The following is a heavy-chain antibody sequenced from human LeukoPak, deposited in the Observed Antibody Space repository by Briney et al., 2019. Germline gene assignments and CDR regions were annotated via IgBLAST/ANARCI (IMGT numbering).Heavy chain of an antibody. CDR3: AKDGKFGGGSPGDCFDI. CDR1: GFTFRTYA. V-gene: IGHV3-23*01. J-gene: IGHJ3*02. CDR2: ISGSGDTT. Sequence: GGSLRLSCAGAGFTFRTYAMNWVRQVPGKGLEWVSVISGSGDTTNYAGFVKGRFTISRVNSKNTLYLQMHSLRAEDTAVYYCAKDGKFGGGSPGDCFDIWGQGTMVTVSS. D-gene: IGHD2-21*01.